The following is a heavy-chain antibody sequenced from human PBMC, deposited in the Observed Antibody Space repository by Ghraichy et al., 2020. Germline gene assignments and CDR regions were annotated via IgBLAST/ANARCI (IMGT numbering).Heavy chain of an antibody. V-gene: IGHV4-61*01. J-gene: IGHJ6*02. CDR2: IYYSGST. CDR1: GGSVSSGSYH. CDR3: ARDGPVRGVGDYYGMDV. D-gene: IGHD3-10*01. Sequence: SETLSLTCTVSGGSVSSGSYHWSWIRQPPGKGLEWIGYIYYSGSTNYNPSLKSRVTISVDTSKNQFSLKLSSVTAADTAVYYCARDGPVRGVGDYYGMDVWGQGTTVTVSS.